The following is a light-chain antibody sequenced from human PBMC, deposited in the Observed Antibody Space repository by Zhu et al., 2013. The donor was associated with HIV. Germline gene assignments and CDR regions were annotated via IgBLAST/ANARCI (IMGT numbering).Light chain of an antibody. CDR2: QDT. Sequence: SYVLTQPPSVSVAPGQTARITCGGNNIESRRVHWYQQKPGQSPVLVIFQDTKRPSGIPERFSGSNSGNTATLTISETQAMDEAEYYCQAWDSGTHVVFGGGTKLTVL. CDR3: QAWDSGTHVV. J-gene: IGLJ2*01. V-gene: IGLV3-21*01. CDR1: NIESRR.